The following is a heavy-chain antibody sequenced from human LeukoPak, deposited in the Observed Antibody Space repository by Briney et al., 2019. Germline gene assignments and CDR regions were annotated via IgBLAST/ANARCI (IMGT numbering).Heavy chain of an antibody. D-gene: IGHD3-9*01. CDR2: IYYSGST. J-gene: IGHJ5*02. CDR1: GGSISSYY. Sequence: SETLSLTCTVSGGSISSYYWSWIRQPPGKGLEWIGYIYYSGSTNYNPSLKSRVTISVDTSKNQFSLKLSSVTAADTAVYYCARESQGYDILTGYRHNWFDPWGQGTLVTVSS. V-gene: IGHV4-59*12. CDR3: ARESQGYDILTGYRHNWFDP.